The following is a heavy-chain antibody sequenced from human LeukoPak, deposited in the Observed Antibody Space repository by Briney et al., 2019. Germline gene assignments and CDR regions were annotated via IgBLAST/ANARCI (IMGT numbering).Heavy chain of an antibody. Sequence: GGSLRLSCAASGFTFSTHTMAWVRQAPGKGLEWLSYISGSSNVIYYADSVKGRFTISRDNAKDSLYLQMNSLKAEDTAVYYCARGLYYMDVWGKGTTVTVPS. CDR1: GFTFSTHT. CDR3: ARGLYYMDV. J-gene: IGHJ6*03. CDR2: ISGSSNVI. V-gene: IGHV3-48*01.